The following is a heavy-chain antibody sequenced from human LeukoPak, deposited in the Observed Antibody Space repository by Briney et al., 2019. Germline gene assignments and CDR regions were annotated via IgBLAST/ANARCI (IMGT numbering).Heavy chain of an antibody. J-gene: IGHJ4*02. D-gene: IGHD3-16*02. CDR2: ISAYNGNT. CDR1: GYIFTSYG. CDR3: ARDWYYDYVWGSYRYTGVGY. Sequence: ASVKVSCKASGYIFTSYGISWVRQAPGQGLEWMGWISAYNGNTNYAQKFQGRVTMTRNTSISTAYMELSSLRSEDTAVYYCARDWYYDYVWGSYRYTGVGYWGQGTLVTVSS. V-gene: IGHV1-18*01.